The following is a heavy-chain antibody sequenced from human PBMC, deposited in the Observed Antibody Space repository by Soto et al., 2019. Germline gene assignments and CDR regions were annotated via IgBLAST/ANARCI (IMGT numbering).Heavy chain of an antibody. CDR3: ARGGADHYQYGMDV. V-gene: IGHV3-23*01. J-gene: IGHJ6*02. CDR2: MNGAASST. D-gene: IGHD3-10*01. CDR1: GFTFSSYA. Sequence: GGSLRLSCAASGFTFSSYAMSWVRQPPGKRLEWVSSMNGAASSTSYADSAKDRFTTFRDNSKNTLFLEMNNLRAEDTAVYYCARGGADHYQYGMDVWGQGTTVTVSS.